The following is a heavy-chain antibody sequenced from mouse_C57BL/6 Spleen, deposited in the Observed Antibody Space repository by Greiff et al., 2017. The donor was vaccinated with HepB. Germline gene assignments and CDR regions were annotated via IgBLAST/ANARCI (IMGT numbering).Heavy chain of an antibody. V-gene: IGHV1-42*01. CDR2: INPSTGGT. CDR1: GYSFTGYY. J-gene: IGHJ2*01. CDR3: ARADSNYFYYFDY. D-gene: IGHD2-5*01. Sequence: EVKLVESGPELVKPGASVKISCKASGYSFTGYYMNWVKQSPEKSLEWIGEINPSTGGTTYNQKFKAKATLTVDKSSSTAYMQLKSLTSEDSAVYYCARADSNYFYYFDYWGQGTTLTVSS.